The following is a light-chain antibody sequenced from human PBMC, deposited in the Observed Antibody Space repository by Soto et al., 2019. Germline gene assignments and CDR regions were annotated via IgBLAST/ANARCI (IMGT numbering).Light chain of an antibody. V-gene: IGLV2-14*01. Sequence: QSVLTQPGSVSGSPGQSITISCTGTSRDVGGYNYVSWYQQHPGKAPKLMIYDVSNRPSGVSNRFSGSKSGNTASLTISGLQAEDEADYYCSSYTSSSTSVVFGGGTKVTVL. J-gene: IGLJ2*01. CDR3: SSYTSSSTSVV. CDR1: SRDVGGYNY. CDR2: DVS.